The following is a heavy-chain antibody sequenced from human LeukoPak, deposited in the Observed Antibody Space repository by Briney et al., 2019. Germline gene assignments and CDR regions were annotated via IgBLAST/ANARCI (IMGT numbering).Heavy chain of an antibody. CDR1: GYTFTSYY. J-gene: IGHJ5*02. V-gene: IGHV1-46*01. D-gene: IGHD6-19*01. Sequence: ASVKVSCKASGYTFTSYYMHWVRQAPGQGLEWMGIINPSGGSTSYAQKFQGRVTMTTDTSTSTVSMELSSLTSEDTTVYYRAKDRDSSGCFHTWGQGTLVTVSS. CDR3: AKDRDSSGCFHT. CDR2: INPSGGST.